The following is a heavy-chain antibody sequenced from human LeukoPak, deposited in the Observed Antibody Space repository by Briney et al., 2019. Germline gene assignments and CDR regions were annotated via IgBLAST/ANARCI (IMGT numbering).Heavy chain of an antibody. V-gene: IGHV4-34*01. D-gene: IGHD3-22*01. Sequence: SETLSLTCAVYGGSFSGYYWSWIRQPPGKGLEWIGEINHSGSTNYNPSLKSRVTISVDTSKNQFSLKLSSVTAADTAVYYCARCKKNNYDSSGYHGDWFDPWGQGTLVTVSS. CDR1: GGSFSGYY. CDR2: INHSGST. J-gene: IGHJ5*02. CDR3: ARCKKNNYDSSGYHGDWFDP.